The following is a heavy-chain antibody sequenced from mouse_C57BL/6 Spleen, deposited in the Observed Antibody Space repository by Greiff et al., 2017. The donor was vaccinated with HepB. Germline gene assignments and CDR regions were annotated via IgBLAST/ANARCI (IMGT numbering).Heavy chain of an antibody. V-gene: IGHV1-50*01. CDR2: IDPSDSYT. CDR1: GYTFTSYW. J-gene: IGHJ2*01. Sequence: QVQLQQPGAELVKPGASVKLSCKASGYTFTSYWMQWVKQRPGQGLEWIGEIDPSDSYTNYNQKFKGKATLTVDTSSSTAYMQLSSLTSEDSAVYYCASQLRLYYFDDWGQGTTRTVSS. D-gene: IGHD3-2*02. CDR3: ASQLRLYYFDD.